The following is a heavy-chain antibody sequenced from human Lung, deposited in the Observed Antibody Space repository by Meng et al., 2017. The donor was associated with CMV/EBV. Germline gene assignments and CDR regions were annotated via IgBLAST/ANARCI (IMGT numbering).Heavy chain of an antibody. CDR2: ISHTGQAP. V-gene: IGHV3-11*01. CDR1: GFTFSDYF. J-gene: IGHJ4*02. CDR3: AREGRKAADI. D-gene: IGHD6-6*01. Sequence: GESLKISCAASGFTFSDYFMTWIRQAPGKGLEWLSYISHTGQAPYYADSVKGRFTMSRDNARKSLYLQMNSLRAEDTAIYYCAREGRKAADIWGQGTLVTVSS.